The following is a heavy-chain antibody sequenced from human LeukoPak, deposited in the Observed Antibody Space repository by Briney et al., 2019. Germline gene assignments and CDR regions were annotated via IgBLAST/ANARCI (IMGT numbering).Heavy chain of an antibody. D-gene: IGHD2-2*02. CDR2: IYTSGST. CDR3: ARLVYCSNTSCYTNWFDP. CDR1: GGSISSYY. V-gene: IGHV4-4*07. Sequence: SETLSLTCTVSGGSISSYYWSWIRQPAGKGLEWIGRIYTSGSTNYNPSLKSRVTMSVDTSKNQFSLKLSSVTAADTAVYYCARLVYCSNTSCYTNWFDPWGQGTLVTVSS. J-gene: IGHJ5*02.